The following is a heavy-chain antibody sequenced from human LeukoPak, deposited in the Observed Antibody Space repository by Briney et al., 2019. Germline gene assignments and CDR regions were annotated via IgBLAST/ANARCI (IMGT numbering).Heavy chain of an antibody. V-gene: IGHV1-46*01. CDR2: FKPNTRSA. J-gene: IGHJ4*01. CDR3: VRKKAGGTYDY. D-gene: IGHD3-16*01. Sequence: ASVKVSCKASGYTFTSYYVHWVRQAPGQGLEWLGTFKPNTRSAHPGLGFRDRVSMTGDMSTSTVFIELNRLRSEETAVYYCVRKKAGGTYDYWGQGTLVTVST. CDR1: GYTFTSYY.